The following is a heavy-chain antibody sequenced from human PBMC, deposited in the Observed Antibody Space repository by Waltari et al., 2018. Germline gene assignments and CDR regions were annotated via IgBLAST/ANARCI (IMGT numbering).Heavy chain of an antibody. CDR1: GYPISSGYY. Sequence: QVQLQESGPGLVKHSETLSLTCAVPGYPISSGYYWGWTRQPPGKGLEYIGYISGSSGTTNYNPSLKSRVTISKDTSKNQFSLKLNSVTAADTAVYYCARAKTVTNFDYWGQGVLVTVSS. V-gene: IGHV4-38-2*01. CDR2: ISGSSGTT. J-gene: IGHJ4*02. CDR3: ARAKTVTNFDY. D-gene: IGHD4-4*01.